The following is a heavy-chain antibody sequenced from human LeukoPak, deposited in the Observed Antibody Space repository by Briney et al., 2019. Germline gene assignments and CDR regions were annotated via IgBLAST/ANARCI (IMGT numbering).Heavy chain of an antibody. V-gene: IGHV3-9*01. D-gene: IGHD2-2*01. CDR3: AKGFCTSAACYGVDY. CDR2: MSWNSVTA. J-gene: IGHJ4*02. CDR1: GFNFGAYD. Sequence: GRSLRLSCAASGFNFGAYDIHWVRQGPGKGLEWVSGMSWNSVTAGYADSVKGRFTISRDNAKNSLYLQMNSLTPEDTALYYCAKGFCTSAACYGVDYWGLGALVTVSS.